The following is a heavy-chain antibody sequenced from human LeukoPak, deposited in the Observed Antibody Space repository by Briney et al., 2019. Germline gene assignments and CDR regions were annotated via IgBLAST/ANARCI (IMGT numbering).Heavy chain of an antibody. Sequence: PSETLSLTCTVSGGSISSYYWSWIRQPPGKGLEWIEYIYYTGSTNYNPSLKSRVTISVDTSKNQFSLKLSSMTAADTAVYYCAIATWRKFYYFDYWGQGTLVTVSS. CDR1: GGSISSYY. V-gene: IGHV4-59*12. CDR3: AIATWRKFYYFDY. CDR2: IYYTGST. D-gene: IGHD5-12*01. J-gene: IGHJ4*02.